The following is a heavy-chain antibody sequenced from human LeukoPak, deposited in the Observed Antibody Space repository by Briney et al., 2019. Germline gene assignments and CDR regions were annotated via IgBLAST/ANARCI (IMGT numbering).Heavy chain of an antibody. J-gene: IGHJ4*02. V-gene: IGHV3-33*01. CDR1: GFTISSYG. D-gene: IGHD3-10*01. CDR2: IWYDGSNK. CDR3: ARGGFGARPYYFDY. Sequence: PGGSLRLSCAASGFTISSYGMHWVRQAPGKGLEWVAVIWYDGSNKYYADSVKGRFTISRDNSKNTLYLQMNSLRAEDTAVYYCARGGFGARPYYFDYWGQGTLVTVSS.